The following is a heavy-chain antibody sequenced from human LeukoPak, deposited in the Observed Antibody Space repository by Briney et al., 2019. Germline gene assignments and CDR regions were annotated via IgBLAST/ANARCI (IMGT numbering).Heavy chain of an antibody. J-gene: IGHJ6*02. D-gene: IGHD5-12*01. CDR1: GFTFSSYA. V-gene: IGHV3-30-3*01. CDR3: AREGIVATSYYYYYGMDV. CDR2: ISYDGSNK. Sequence: GRSPRLSCAASGFTFSSYAMHWVRQAPGKGLEWVAVISYDGSNKYYADSVKGRFTISRDNSKNTLYLQMNSLRAEDTAVYYCAREGIVATSYYYYYGMDVWGQGTTVTVSS.